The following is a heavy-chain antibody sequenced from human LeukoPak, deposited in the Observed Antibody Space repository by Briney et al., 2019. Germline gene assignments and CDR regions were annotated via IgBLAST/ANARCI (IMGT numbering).Heavy chain of an antibody. CDR2: IYYSGST. CDR3: ARVPSYGDEIDY. Sequence: SETLSLTCTVSGGSISSYYWSWIRQPPGKGLEWIGYIYYSGSTNYNPSLKSRVTISVDTSKNQFSLKLSSVTAADTAVYYCARVPSYGDEIDYWGQGTLVTVS. J-gene: IGHJ4*02. V-gene: IGHV4-59*08. D-gene: IGHD4-17*01. CDR1: GGSISSYY.